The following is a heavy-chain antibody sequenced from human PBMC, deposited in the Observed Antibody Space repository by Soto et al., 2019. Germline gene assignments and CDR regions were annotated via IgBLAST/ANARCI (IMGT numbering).Heavy chain of an antibody. J-gene: IGHJ4*02. CDR3: VKDFRVGYDWATD. Sequence: DVQLLESGGDLVQPGGSLRLSCAASGFIFSDYAMSWVRQAPGKGLEWVSLIRGSGGPTNYADSVKGRFTVSRDNSKNGLLLQMNGLRAEATAVYCCVKDFRVGYDWATDWGQATVVTVSS. CDR1: GFIFSDYA. V-gene: IGHV3-23*01. CDR2: IRGSGGPT. D-gene: IGHD5-12*01.